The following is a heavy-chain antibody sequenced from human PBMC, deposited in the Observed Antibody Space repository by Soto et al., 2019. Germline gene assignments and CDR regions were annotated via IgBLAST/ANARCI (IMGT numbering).Heavy chain of an antibody. CDR2: ISSSSSYI. Sequence: PGWSLRLSCAASGFTFSSYSMNWVRQAPGKGLEWVSSISSSSSYIYYADSVKGRFTISRDNAKNSLYLQMNSLRAEDTAVYYCAGEIYSILGYYGMDVWGQGTTVTVSS. J-gene: IGHJ6*02. D-gene: IGHD4-4*01. V-gene: IGHV3-21*01. CDR1: GFTFSSYS. CDR3: AGEIYSILGYYGMDV.